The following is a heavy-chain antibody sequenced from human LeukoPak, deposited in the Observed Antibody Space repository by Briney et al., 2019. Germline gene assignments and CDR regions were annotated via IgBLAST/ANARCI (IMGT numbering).Heavy chain of an antibody. D-gene: IGHD3-10*01. CDR3: ARDSVRGVDLDV. Sequence: SETLSLTCTVSGGSTSTYYWSWIRQPAGKGLEWIGRIYTSGSTNYNPSLKSRVTMSVDTSKNQFSLKLSSVTAADTAVYYCARDSVRGVDLDVWGKGTTVTISS. CDR2: IYTSGST. V-gene: IGHV4-4*07. CDR1: GGSTSTYY. J-gene: IGHJ6*04.